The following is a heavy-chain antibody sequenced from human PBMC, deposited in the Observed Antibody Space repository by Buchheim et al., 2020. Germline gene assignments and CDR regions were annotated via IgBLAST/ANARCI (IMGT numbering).Heavy chain of an antibody. V-gene: IGHV3-20*04. Sequence: EVQLLESGGGVVRPGGSLRLSCAASGFTFDDYGMTWIRQAPGKGLEWVSGISWRGGSTGYADSGTGRFTISRDNAKKSLYLQMNSLRGEDTALYYCARAGGSGSHFLNYYYYYMDVCGKGTT. D-gene: IGHD3-10*01. CDR3: ARAGGSGSHFLNYYYYYMDV. CDR2: ISWRGGST. J-gene: IGHJ6*03. CDR1: GFTFDDYG.